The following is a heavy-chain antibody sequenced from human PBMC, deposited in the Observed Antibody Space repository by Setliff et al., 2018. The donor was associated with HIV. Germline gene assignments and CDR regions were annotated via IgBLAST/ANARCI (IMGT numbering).Heavy chain of an antibody. J-gene: IGHJ4*02. Sequence: GGSLRLSCVASGFRFRGHAMNWVRQAPGKGLEWVSVISGSGGSTFYADSVKGRFTISRDNSKNTLYLQMNSLRAEDTAVYYCAKGLYYYDSSGYPYWGQGTLVTVSS. CDR3: AKGLYYYDSSGYPY. V-gene: IGHV3-23*01. CDR1: GFRFRGHA. CDR2: ISGSGGST. D-gene: IGHD3-22*01.